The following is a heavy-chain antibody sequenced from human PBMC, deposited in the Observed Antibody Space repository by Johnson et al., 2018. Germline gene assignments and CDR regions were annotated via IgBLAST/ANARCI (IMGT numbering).Heavy chain of an antibody. CDR1: GFTFSSYW. D-gene: IGHD2-2*01. V-gene: IGHV3-74*02. J-gene: IGHJ3*02. Sequence: EVQLVESGGGLVQPGGSLRLSCAASGFTFSSYWMNWVRQAPGKGLVWVSRVNSDGYSTAYVDSVKGRFTISRDNAKNTLYLQMNSLRAEDTAVYYCARYSSTYDAFDIWGQGKMVTVSS. CDR2: VNSDGYST. CDR3: ARYSSTYDAFDI.